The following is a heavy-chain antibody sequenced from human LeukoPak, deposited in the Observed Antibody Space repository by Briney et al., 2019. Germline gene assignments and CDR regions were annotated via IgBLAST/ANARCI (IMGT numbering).Heavy chain of an antibody. Sequence: PSQTLSLTCTVSGGSISSGDYFWTWVRQRPGKGLEWLGFIDYSGDTYYNPPLKSRLAISADTSKSQFSLKVTSVTAADTAVYYCARDPYVDRQELLSAFDIWGQGTMVTVSS. CDR2: IDYSGDT. CDR1: GGSISSGDYF. J-gene: IGHJ3*02. V-gene: IGHV4-30-4*01. CDR3: ARDPYVDRQELLSAFDI. D-gene: IGHD1-26*01.